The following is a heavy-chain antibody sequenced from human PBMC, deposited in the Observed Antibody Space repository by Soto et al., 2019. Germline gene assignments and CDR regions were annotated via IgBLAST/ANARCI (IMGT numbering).Heavy chain of an antibody. Sequence: PSETLSLTCTVSGGSISSGVFSWTWIRQHPGKGLEWIGYIYYSGSTYYNPSLRSRVSISVDTSRNQFSLKLSSVTAADTAVYYCARDRPISGTTVYYGMDVWGRGPRSPSPQ. D-gene: IGHD1-7*01. J-gene: IGHJ6*01. CDR1: GGSISSGVFS. V-gene: IGHV4-31*03. CDR2: IYYSGST. CDR3: ARDRPISGTTVYYGMDV.